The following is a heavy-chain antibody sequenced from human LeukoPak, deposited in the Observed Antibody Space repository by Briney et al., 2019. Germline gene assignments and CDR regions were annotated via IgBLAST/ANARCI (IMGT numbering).Heavy chain of an antibody. Sequence: GGSLRLSCAASGFTFSNHEMNWVRQAPGKGLEWVSYISSSGSTIYYADSVKGRFTISRDNAKNSLYLQMNSLRAEDTAVYYCARDRGMTLFYYGMDVWGQGTTVTVSS. V-gene: IGHV3-48*03. CDR3: ARDRGMTLFYYGMDV. J-gene: IGHJ6*02. CDR1: GFTFSNHE. CDR2: ISSSGSTI. D-gene: IGHD2-21*01.